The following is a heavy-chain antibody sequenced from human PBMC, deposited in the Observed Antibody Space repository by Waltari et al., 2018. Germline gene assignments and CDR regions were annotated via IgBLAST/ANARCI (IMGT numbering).Heavy chain of an antibody. J-gene: IGHJ4*02. V-gene: IGHV3-48*01. CDR2: ISSSVSTI. CDR1: GFTFSSYS. D-gene: IGHD1-26*01. Sequence: EVQLVESGGGLVQPGGSLRLSCAASGFTFSSYSMNWVRQAPGKGLEWVSYISSSVSTIYYADSVKGRFTISRDNAKNSLYLQMNSLRAEDTAVYYCARVGSRIVGASEGWYWGQGTLVTVSS. CDR3: ARVGSRIVGASEGWY.